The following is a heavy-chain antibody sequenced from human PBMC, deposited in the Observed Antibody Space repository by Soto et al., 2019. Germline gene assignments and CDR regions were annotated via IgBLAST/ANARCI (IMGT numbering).Heavy chain of an antibody. CDR1: GGSFSGYY. CDR3: AVESFDRFDP. J-gene: IGHJ5*02. Sequence: KPSETLSLTCAVYGGSFSGYYWTWIRQPPGTGLEWIGEINHSGSTNYNPSLKSRVTISVDTSKNQFSLKLTSVTAADTAVYYCAVESFDRFDPWGQGILVTVSS. CDR2: INHSGST. D-gene: IGHD1-1*01. V-gene: IGHV4-34*01.